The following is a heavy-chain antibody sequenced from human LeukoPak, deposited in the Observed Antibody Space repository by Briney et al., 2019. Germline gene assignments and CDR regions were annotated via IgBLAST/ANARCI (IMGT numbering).Heavy chain of an antibody. CDR3: ARNGITGTPDAYDI. CDR1: GYTFTSYY. D-gene: IGHD1-20*01. J-gene: IGHJ3*02. Sequence: ASVKVSCKASGYTFTSYYMHWVRQAPGQGLEWMGWISAYNGKTSYAQKLQGRVTMTTDTSTTAAYMELRSLRSDDTAVYYCARNGITGTPDAYDIWGQGTMVTVSS. CDR2: ISAYNGKT. V-gene: IGHV1-18*04.